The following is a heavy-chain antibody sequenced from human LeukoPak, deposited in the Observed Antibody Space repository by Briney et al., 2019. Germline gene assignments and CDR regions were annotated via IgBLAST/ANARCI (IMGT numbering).Heavy chain of an antibody. CDR2: IYYSGST. V-gene: IGHV4-59*01. CDR1: GGSISTYY. CDR3: ARDRTGNNWFDS. J-gene: IGHJ5*01. D-gene: IGHD1-1*01. Sequence: SETLSLTCTVSGGSISTYYWTWIRQPPGQGLEWIGYIYYSGSTNYNPALKSRVTISVDTSKNQFSLKLSSVTAADTAVYFCARDRTGNNWFDSWGQGTLVTVSS.